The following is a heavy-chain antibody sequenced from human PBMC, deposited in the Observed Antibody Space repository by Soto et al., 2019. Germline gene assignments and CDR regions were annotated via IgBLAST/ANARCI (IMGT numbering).Heavy chain of an antibody. V-gene: IGHV5-10-1*01. CDR2: IDPCDSVT. Sequence: PGESLKISCKGSGYSLTNIWIHWMRQMPGKGLEWMGRIDPCDSVTTYNPSFQGHVTMSADKSINTACLQWSSLKASDTAMYYCPSGGDASGHHSFDDWGLGTLVTVSS. D-gene: IGHD6-19*01. J-gene: IGHJ3*01. CDR3: PSGGDASGHHSFDD. CDR1: GYSLTNIW.